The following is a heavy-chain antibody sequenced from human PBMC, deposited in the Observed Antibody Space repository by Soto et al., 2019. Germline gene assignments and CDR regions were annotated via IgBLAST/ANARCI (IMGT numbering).Heavy chain of an antibody. D-gene: IGHD7-27*01. V-gene: IGHV3-30-3*01. J-gene: IGHJ4*02. CDR3: ARDPKTSGGQHWAFNYFDS. Sequence: LRLSCAASGFSFSISPMHWVRQAPGKGPEWVALISYDGTNKFYADSVKGRFTISRDNSKSTLYLQVDSLRPEDAVVYYCARDPKTSGGQHWAFNYFDSWGQGTLVTVSS. CDR2: ISYDGTNK. CDR1: GFSFSISP.